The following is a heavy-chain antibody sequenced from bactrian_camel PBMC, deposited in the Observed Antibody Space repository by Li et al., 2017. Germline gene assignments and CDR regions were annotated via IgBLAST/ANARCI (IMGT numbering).Heavy chain of an antibody. CDR1: GFTLSSYA. D-gene: IGHD3*01. Sequence: GSLRLSCAASGFTLSSYAMYWVRQAPGKGLEWVSSIYTGGGSTYYADSVKGRFTISKDNAKNTVYLQMNSPKPEDTALYYCAADSSEGYCYPEIVYEYNYWVLTAAARGEVQLSMFTGVRGPRSPSPQ. V-gene: IGHV3S19*01. CDR2: IYTGGGST. J-gene: IGHJ4*01. CDR3: AADSSEGYCYPEIVYEYNYWVLTAAARGEVQLSMFT.